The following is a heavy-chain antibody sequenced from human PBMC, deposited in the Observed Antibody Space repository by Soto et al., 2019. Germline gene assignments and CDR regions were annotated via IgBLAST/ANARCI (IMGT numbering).Heavy chain of an antibody. D-gene: IGHD3-10*01. CDR3: ARSRRDGSGLHWFDP. CDR2: IYYSGST. V-gene: IGHV4-59*08. Sequence: QVQLQESGPGLVKPSETLSLTCTVSGGSISSYYWSWIRQPPGKGLEWIGYIYYSGSTNYNPSLKSRVPLSVDTSKNPFSMKLSSVTAADTAVYYCARSRRDGSGLHWFDPWGQGTLVTVSS. J-gene: IGHJ5*02. CDR1: GGSISSYY.